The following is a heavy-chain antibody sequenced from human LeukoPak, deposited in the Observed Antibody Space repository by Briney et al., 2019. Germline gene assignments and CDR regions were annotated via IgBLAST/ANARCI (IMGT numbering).Heavy chain of an antibody. J-gene: IGHJ4*02. CDR1: GFTFNSYW. CDR3: ARELAVAGFDY. Sequence: PGGPLRLSCAASGFTFNSYWMSWLRQAPGKGLEWVANIKQDGSEKYYVDSVKGRFTISRDNTKNSLYLQMNSLRAEDTAVYYCARELAVAGFDYWGQGTLVTVSS. CDR2: IKQDGSEK. D-gene: IGHD6-19*01. V-gene: IGHV3-7*04.